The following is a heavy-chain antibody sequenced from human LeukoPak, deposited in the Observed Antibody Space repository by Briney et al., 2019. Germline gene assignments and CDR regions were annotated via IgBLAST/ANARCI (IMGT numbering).Heavy chain of an antibody. CDR3: ARDRITGTVDWFDP. V-gene: IGHV1-2*02. Sequence: ASVKVSCKASGYTFTGYYMHWVRQAPGQGLDWMGWINPNSGGTNYAQKFQGRVTMTRDTSISTAHMELSRLRSDDTAVYYCARDRITGTVDWFDPWGQGTLVTVSS. CDR2: INPNSGGT. CDR1: GYTFTGYY. J-gene: IGHJ5*02. D-gene: IGHD1-20*01.